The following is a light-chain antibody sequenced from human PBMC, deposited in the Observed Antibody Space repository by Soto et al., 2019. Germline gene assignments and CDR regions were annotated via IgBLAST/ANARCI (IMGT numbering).Light chain of an antibody. CDR2: GAS. CDR3: QQCDNSPRT. J-gene: IGKJ1*01. Sequence: EIVLTQSPGTLSLSPGERATLSCRASQSVSSSYLAWYQQKPGQAPRLLIYGASSRATGIPDRFSGSGSGTDFTHTITRLEPEDFAVYYCQQCDNSPRTFGPGTKVDIK. V-gene: IGKV3-20*01. CDR1: QSVSSSY.